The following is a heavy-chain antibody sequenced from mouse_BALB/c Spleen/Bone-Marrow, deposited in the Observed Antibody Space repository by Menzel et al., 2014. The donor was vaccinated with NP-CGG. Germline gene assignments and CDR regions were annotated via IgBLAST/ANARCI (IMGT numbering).Heavy chain of an antibody. Sequence: VKLVESGAELAKPGASVKMSCKASGYTFTSYWMHWVKQRPGQGLEWIGYINPSTGYTEYNQKFKDKATLTADKSSSTAYMQLSSLTSEDSAVYYGARQMTTVDYAMDYWGQGTSVTVSS. CDR3: ARQMTTVDYAMDY. CDR2: INPSTGYT. CDR1: GYTFTSYW. J-gene: IGHJ4*01. V-gene: IGHV1-7*01. D-gene: IGHD1-1*01.